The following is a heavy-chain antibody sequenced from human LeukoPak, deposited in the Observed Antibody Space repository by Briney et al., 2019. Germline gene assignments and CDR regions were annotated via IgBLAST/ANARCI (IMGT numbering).Heavy chain of an antibody. CDR3: ARHSVDTAGDY. V-gene: IGHV4-39*01. CDR1: GGSISSNTYY. CDR2: IYYSGGT. D-gene: IGHD5-18*01. Sequence: SETLSLTRTVSGGSISSNTYYWGWIRQPPGKGLGWIGSIYYSGGTYYNPSLKSRGTISVDTSKNPFSLKLSSVTAADTAVYYCARHSVDTAGDYWGQGTLVTVSS. J-gene: IGHJ4*02.